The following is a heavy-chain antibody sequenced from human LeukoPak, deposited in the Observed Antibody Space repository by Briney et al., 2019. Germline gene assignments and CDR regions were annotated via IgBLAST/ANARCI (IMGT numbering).Heavy chain of an antibody. CDR3: ARVVDCSGGSCFMFPDY. CDR2: ISSSSSYT. Sequence: GGSLRLSCAASGFTFSDYYMSWIRQAPGKGLEWVPYISSSSSYTNYADSVKGRFTISRDNAKNSLYLQMNSLRAEDTAVYYCARVVDCSGGSCFMFPDYWGQGTLVTVSS. V-gene: IGHV3-11*06. CDR1: GFTFSDYY. D-gene: IGHD2-15*01. J-gene: IGHJ4*02.